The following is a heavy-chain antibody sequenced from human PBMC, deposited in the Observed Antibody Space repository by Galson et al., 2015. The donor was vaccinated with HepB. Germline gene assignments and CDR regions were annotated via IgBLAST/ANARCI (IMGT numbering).Heavy chain of an antibody. D-gene: IGHD2-15*01. CDR3: TRPGGDWGDCSGGSCYSDY. J-gene: IGHJ4*02. CDR1: GFTFSGSA. V-gene: IGHV3-73*01. Sequence: SLRLSCAASGFTFSGSAMHWVRQASGKGLEWVGRIRSKANSYATAYAASVKGRFTISRDDSKNTAYLQMNSLKTEDTAVYYCTRPGGDWGDCSGGSCYSDYWGQGTLVTVSS. CDR2: IRSKANSYAT.